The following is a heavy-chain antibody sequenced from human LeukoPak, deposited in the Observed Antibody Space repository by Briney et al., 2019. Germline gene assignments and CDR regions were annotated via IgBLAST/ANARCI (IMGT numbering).Heavy chain of an antibody. CDR2: IGSSNSYK. V-gene: IGHV3-21*01. CDR1: GFTFSTYS. D-gene: IGHD2-8*01. J-gene: IGHJ3*02. Sequence: NPGGSLRLSCAASGFTFSTYSMNWVRQAPGKGLEWVSVIGSSNSYKFYADSVKGRFTISRDNAKNTLFLQMNSLRAEDTAVYYCARVWEGYCINGVCFFDAFDIWGQGTMVTVSS. CDR3: ARVWEGYCINGVCFFDAFDI.